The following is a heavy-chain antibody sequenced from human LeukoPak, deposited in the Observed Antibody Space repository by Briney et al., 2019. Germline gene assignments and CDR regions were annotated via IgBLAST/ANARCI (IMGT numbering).Heavy chain of an antibody. Sequence: ASVKVSCNASGYTFTMYFLHCARQAPGQGLEWMGTINPPSGTTTYAQKFQGRATLTRDTATSTVYMEPSSLRSEDTAFYYCARESLEMVTKSFDCWGQGTMVTVSS. CDR2: INPPSGTT. CDR3: ARESLEMVTKSFDC. CDR1: GYTFTMYF. D-gene: IGHD5-24*01. J-gene: IGHJ3*01. V-gene: IGHV1-46*01.